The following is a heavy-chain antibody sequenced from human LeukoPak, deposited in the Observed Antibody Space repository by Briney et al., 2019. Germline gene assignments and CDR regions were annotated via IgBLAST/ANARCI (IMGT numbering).Heavy chain of an antibody. J-gene: IGHJ6*02. CDR2: IHFSGST. Sequence: KASETLSLTCTVSDASISGYYWSWIRQPPGKGLEWIGSIHFSGSTNYNPSLRSRVTISVDTSKNQLSQKLSSVTAADTAVYYCARTFSESYYYYGMDVWGQGTTVTVSS. V-gene: IGHV4-59*01. D-gene: IGHD1-26*01. CDR3: ARTFSESYYYYGMDV. CDR1: DASISGYY.